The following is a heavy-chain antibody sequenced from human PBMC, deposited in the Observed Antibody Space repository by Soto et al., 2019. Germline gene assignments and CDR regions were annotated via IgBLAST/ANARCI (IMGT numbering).Heavy chain of an antibody. J-gene: IGHJ4*02. V-gene: IGHV3-33*01. Sequence: QVQLVESGGGVVQPGRSLRLSCAASGFTFSSYGMHWVRQAPGKGLEWVAVIWFDGSNKYYADSVKGRFTISRDNSKNTLNLQMNSLRAEDTAIYYCAREAGTMPGLWGQGTRVTVSS. CDR1: GFTFSSYG. CDR2: IWFDGSNK. CDR3: AREAGTMPGL. D-gene: IGHD2-2*01.